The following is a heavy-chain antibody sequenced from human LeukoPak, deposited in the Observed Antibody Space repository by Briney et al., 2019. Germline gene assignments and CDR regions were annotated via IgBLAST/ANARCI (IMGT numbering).Heavy chain of an antibody. CDR3: ARDYWFGESYFDY. Sequence: GGSLRLSCAASGFTFSSHWMTWVRRAPGKGLEGVANIKQDGSEKYYVDSVKGRFTISRDNAKNSLYLQMNSLRAEDTAVYYCARDYWFGESYFDYWGQGTLVTVSS. V-gene: IGHV3-7*01. J-gene: IGHJ4*02. D-gene: IGHD3-10*01. CDR1: GFTFSSHW. CDR2: IKQDGSEK.